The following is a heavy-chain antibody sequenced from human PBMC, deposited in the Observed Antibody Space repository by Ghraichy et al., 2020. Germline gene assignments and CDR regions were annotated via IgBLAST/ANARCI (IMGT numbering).Heavy chain of an antibody. V-gene: IGHV1-8*02. CDR1: GYTVNSDD. D-gene: IGHD5-12*01. CDR3: ARGANMVAKIGLQY. CDR2: MNPNSGNT. J-gene: IGHJ4*02. Sequence: ASVKVSCKTSGYTVNSDDINWGRQATGQGPEWMGWMNPNSGNTGYAQKFQGRVTMTRNTSTSTAYMELSSLRSEDTAVYYCARGANMVAKIGLQYWGQGTLVTVSS.